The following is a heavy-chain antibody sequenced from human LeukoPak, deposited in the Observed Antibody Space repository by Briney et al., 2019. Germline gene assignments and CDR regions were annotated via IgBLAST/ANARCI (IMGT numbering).Heavy chain of an antibody. CDR2: IIPILGVA. J-gene: IGHJ1*01. V-gene: IGHV1-69*04. CDR3: ARDSSSHGYFQH. Sequence: EASVKVSCKASGGTFSSYAISWVRQAPGQGLEWMGRIIPILGVANYAQKFQGRVTITADKSTSTAYMELSSLRSADTAVYYCARDSSSHGYFQHWGQGTLVTVSS. CDR1: GGTFSSYA.